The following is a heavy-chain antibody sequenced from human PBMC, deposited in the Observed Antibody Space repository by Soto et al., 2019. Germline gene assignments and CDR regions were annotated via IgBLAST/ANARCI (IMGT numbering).Heavy chain of an antibody. CDR1: GGTFSTSS. Sequence: QVQLVQSGAEVKKPGSSVKVSCKASGGTFSTSSINWVRQAPGQRPEWMGNILPIFGTADYAQKFQDRVTSTADKSTKTAYMEMRSLLPEDTAVYYCAREHDYVGNSDDFYIWGQGTVVTVSS. V-gene: IGHV1-69*14. CDR2: ILPIFGTA. CDR3: AREHDYVGNSDDFYI. J-gene: IGHJ3*02. D-gene: IGHD3-16*01.